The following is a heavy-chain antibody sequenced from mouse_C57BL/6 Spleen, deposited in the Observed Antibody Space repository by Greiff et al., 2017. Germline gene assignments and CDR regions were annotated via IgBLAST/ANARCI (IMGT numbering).Heavy chain of an antibody. CDR3: ATEWLIGPFAY. Sequence: VQLQQSGAELVKPGASVKLSCKASGYTFTSYWMHWVKQRPGQGLEWIGMIHPNSGSTNYNEKFKSKATLTVDKSSSTAYMQLSSLTSEDSAVYYCATEWLIGPFAYWGQGTLVTVSA. V-gene: IGHV1-64*01. D-gene: IGHD2-2*01. CDR2: IHPNSGST. J-gene: IGHJ3*01. CDR1: GYTFTSYW.